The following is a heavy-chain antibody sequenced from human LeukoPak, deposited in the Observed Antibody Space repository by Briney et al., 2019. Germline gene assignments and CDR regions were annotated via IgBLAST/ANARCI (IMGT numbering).Heavy chain of an antibody. CDR3: AKDGMEGYCSSSTCYTPFDP. V-gene: IGHV3-23*01. CDR2: ISGSGGTT. J-gene: IGHJ5*02. D-gene: IGHD2-2*02. CDR1: GFTFSSYA. Sequence: GGSLRLSCAASGFTFSSYAMSWVRQAPGKGREGVSGISGSGGTTYYADSVKGRFTISRDNSKNTLYMQMNSLRAEDTAVYHCAKDGMEGYCSSSTCYTPFDPWGQGTLVTVSS.